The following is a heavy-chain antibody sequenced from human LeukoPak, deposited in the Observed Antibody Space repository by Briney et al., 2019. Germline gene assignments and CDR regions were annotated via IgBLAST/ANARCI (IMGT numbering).Heavy chain of an antibody. Sequence: GGSLRLSCAASGFTFSSHGMHWVRQAPGKGLEWVAVIWYDGSNKYYADSVKGRFTISRDNSKDTLYLQMNSLRAEDTAVYYCVMTTVTGIDYWGQGTLVTVSS. CDR3: VMTTVTGIDY. D-gene: IGHD4-17*01. V-gene: IGHV3-33*01. J-gene: IGHJ4*02. CDR1: GFTFSSHG. CDR2: IWYDGSNK.